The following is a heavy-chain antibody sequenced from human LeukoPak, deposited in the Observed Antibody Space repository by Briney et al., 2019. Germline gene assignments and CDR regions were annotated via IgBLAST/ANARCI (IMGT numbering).Heavy chain of an antibody. J-gene: IGHJ4*02. D-gene: IGHD3-3*01. Sequence: SETLSLTCTVSGGSISSSSYYWGWIRQPPGKGLEWIGSIYYSGSTYYNPSLKSRVTMSVDTSKNQFSLKLSSVTAADTAVYYCARDRHDDFWSGYSDYWGQGTLVTVSS. CDR1: GGSISSSSYY. CDR3: ARDRHDDFWSGYSDY. CDR2: IYYSGST. V-gene: IGHV4-39*07.